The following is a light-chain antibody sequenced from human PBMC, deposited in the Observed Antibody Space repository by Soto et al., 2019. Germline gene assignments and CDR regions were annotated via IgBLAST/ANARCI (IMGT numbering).Light chain of an antibody. CDR2: DVS. CDR3: SSYTSSSTLEV. J-gene: IGLJ1*01. Sequence: QSALTQLPSASGSPGQSFTVSSTGTSSDVVGDNYVSWYQQHPGKAPRLMIYDVSNRPSGVASRFAGSKSGNTASLTVSGLQAEDEADYYCSSYTSSSTLEVFGTGTKGTV. V-gene: IGLV2-14*01. CDR1: SSDVVGDNY.